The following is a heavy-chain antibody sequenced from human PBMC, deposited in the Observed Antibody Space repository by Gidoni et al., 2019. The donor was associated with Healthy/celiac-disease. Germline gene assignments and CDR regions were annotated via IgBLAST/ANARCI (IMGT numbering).Heavy chain of an antibody. J-gene: IGHJ4*02. D-gene: IGHD6-13*01. CDR3: AKGVGDPQIAAADY. V-gene: IGHV3-30*18. CDR2: ISYDGSNK. Sequence: QAPGKGLEWVAVISYDGSNKYYADSVKGRFTISRDNSKNTLYLQMNSLRAEDTAVYYCAKGVGDPQIAAADYWGQGTLVTVSS.